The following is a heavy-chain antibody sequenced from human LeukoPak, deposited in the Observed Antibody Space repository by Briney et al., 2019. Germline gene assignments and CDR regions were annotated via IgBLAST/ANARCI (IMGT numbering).Heavy chain of an antibody. V-gene: IGHV5-51*01. J-gene: IGHJ5*02. CDR3: ARRAYGSGSSTRHFDP. Sequence: GASLKISCQGSGYIFTNYYIAWVRQLPGKALEWMGIISPADSDTRYSPSFQGQVTISADKSITTAYLQWSSLKASDTAMYYCARRAYGSGSSTRHFDPWGQGTLVTVSS. D-gene: IGHD3-10*01. CDR2: ISPADSDT. CDR1: GYIFTNYY.